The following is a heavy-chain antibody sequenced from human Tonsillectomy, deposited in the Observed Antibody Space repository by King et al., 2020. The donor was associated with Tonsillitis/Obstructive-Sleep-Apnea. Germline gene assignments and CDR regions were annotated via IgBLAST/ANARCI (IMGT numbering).Heavy chain of an antibody. CDR3: ARPHFIWSGLDY. V-gene: IGHV4-34*01. CDR1: GGSFSGYY. D-gene: IGHD3-3*01. J-gene: IGHJ4*02. Sequence: VQLQQWGAGLLKPSETLSLTCAVYGGSFSGYYWSWIRQPPGKGLEWIGEINHSGSTNYNPSLKSRVTISVDTSKNQFSRKLSSVTAADTAVYYCARPHFIWSGLDYWGQGTLVTVSS. CDR2: INHSGST.